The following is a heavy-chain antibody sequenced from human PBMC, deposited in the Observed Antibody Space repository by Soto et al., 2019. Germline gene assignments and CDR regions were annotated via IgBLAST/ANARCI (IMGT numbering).Heavy chain of an antibody. D-gene: IGHD2-2*01. CDR1: GYTFRNYG. Sequence: QVQLVQSGAELRKPGASVKVSCKTSGYTFRNYGISWVRQAPGQGLEWMGWISTYNSYTHSAKKSQGRVIMTIESSTSSAFLELTNLRTDDTAFYYCAQNITSRIDSWGQGTLVTVSS. J-gene: IGHJ5*01. CDR2: ISTYNSYT. CDR3: AQNITSRIDS. V-gene: IGHV1-18*01.